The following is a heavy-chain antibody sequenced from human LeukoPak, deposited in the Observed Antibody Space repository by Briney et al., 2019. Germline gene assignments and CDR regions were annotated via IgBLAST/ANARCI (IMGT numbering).Heavy chain of an antibody. J-gene: IGHJ5*02. Sequence: GGSLRLSCAASGFTFDDYAMHWVRQAPGKGLEWVSGISWNSGSIGYADSVKGRFTISRDNAKNSLYLQMNSLRAEDTALYYCAKEGLPDIVVPYNWFDPWGQGTLVTVSS. CDR3: AKEGLPDIVVPYNWFDP. V-gene: IGHV3-9*01. D-gene: IGHD2-15*01. CDR1: GFTFDDYA. CDR2: ISWNSGSI.